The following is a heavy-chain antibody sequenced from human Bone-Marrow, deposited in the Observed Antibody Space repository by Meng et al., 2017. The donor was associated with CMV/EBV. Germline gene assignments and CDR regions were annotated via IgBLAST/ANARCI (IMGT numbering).Heavy chain of an antibody. CDR3: ARDRGYCSGGTCYSVFDY. CDR2: IKEDGNAK. D-gene: IGHD2-15*01. CDR1: FTSSGYW. Sequence: FTSSGYWMNWVRQAPGKGLEWVASIKEDGNAKEYVDSVEGRFTISRDNAKNSLYLQMDSLRAEDTAVYYCARDRGYCSGGTCYSVFDYWGQGTLVTVSS. J-gene: IGHJ4*02. V-gene: IGHV3-7*03.